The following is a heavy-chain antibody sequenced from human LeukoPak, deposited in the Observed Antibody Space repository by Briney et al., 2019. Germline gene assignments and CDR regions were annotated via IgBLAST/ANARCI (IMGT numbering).Heavy chain of an antibody. D-gene: IGHD3-22*01. J-gene: IGHJ6*02. Sequence: GGSLRLSCAASGFTFSSYCMNWVRQAPGKVLEWVSSIISSSSYIYYADSVEGRFTISRGNAKNSLYLQMNSLRAEDPAVYYCATGPPYDSSGYHPWSSYGMDVWGQGTTVTVSS. CDR2: IISSSSYI. V-gene: IGHV3-21*01. CDR1: GFTFSSYC. CDR3: ATGPPYDSSGYHPWSSYGMDV.